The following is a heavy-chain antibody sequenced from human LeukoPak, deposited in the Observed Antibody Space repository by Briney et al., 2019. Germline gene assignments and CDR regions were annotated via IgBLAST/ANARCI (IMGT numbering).Heavy chain of an antibody. D-gene: IGHD5-24*01. CDR2: TYYRSKWYN. CDR1: GDSFSSNRAA. Sequence: QTLSLTCAISGDSFSSNRAAWNWIRQSPSRGLEWLGRTYYRSKWYNDYAVSVKGRINISPDTSKNQFSLQLNSVTPEDTAVYYCARERWLQVGSNYYGLDVWGQGTTVTVSS. V-gene: IGHV6-1*01. CDR3: ARERWLQVGSNYYGLDV. J-gene: IGHJ6*02.